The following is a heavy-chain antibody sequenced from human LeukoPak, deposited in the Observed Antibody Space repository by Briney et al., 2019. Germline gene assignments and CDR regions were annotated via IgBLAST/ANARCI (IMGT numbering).Heavy chain of an antibody. D-gene: IGHD2-8*02. J-gene: IGHJ6*02. CDR1: GFTFSSYG. CDR2: ISYDGSNK. V-gene: IGHV3-30*18. Sequence: GGSLRLSCAASGFTFSSYGMHWVRQAPGKGLEWVAVISYDGSNKYYADSVKGRFTISRDNSKNTLYLQMNSLRAEDTAVYYCGKDQVLDYYYGMDVWGQGTTVTVSS. CDR3: GKDQVLDYYYGMDV.